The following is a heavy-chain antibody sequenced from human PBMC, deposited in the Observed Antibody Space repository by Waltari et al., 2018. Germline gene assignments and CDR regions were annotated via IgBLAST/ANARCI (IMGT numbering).Heavy chain of an antibody. CDR3: AKGPSAKMATISPPSWGY. V-gene: IGHV4-39*07. J-gene: IGHJ4*02. Sequence: QLQLQESGPGLVKPSETLSLTCTVSGGSISSSSYYWGWIRQPPGKGLEWIGSVYYSGGTYYNPSLKSRVTISVDTSKNQFSLKLSSVTAEDTAVYYCAKGPSAKMATISPPSWGYWGQGTLVTVSS. CDR1: GGSISSSSYY. CDR2: VYYSGGT. D-gene: IGHD5-12*01.